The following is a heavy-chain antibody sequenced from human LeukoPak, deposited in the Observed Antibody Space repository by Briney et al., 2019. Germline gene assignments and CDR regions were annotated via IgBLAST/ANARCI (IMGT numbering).Heavy chain of an antibody. D-gene: IGHD3-22*01. Sequence: SETLSLTCTVSGGPITSYYWSWIRQPPGKGLEWIGYIYNSGYTNYNPSLKSRVTISVDTSRNQFSLKLSSVTAADTAVYYCASYSYYYDSSGYFDYWGQGTLVTVSS. CDR2: IYNSGYT. CDR3: ASYSYYYDSSGYFDY. V-gene: IGHV4-59*01. J-gene: IGHJ4*02. CDR1: GGPITSYY.